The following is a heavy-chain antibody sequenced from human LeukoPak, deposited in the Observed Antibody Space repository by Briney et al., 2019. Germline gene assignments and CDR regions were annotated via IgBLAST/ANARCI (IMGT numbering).Heavy chain of an antibody. CDR2: IYYSGST. CDR3: ARHPQH. J-gene: IGHJ1*01. Sequence: PSETLSLTCTVSGGSISSSVYYWGWIRQPPGKGLEWIGSIYYSGSTYYNPSLKSRVAISVDTSKNQFALKLTSVTAADTAVYYCARHPQHWGQGTLVTVSS. V-gene: IGHV4-39*01. CDR1: GGSISSSVYY.